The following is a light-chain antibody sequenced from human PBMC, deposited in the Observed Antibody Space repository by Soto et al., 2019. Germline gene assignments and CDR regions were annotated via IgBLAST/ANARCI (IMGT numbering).Light chain of an antibody. CDR3: QQYNSYSTYT. V-gene: IGKV1-5*01. J-gene: IGKJ2*01. CDR2: DAS. Sequence: DIQMTQSPSSLSASVGDRVTITCRASQNIGRWLAWYQRKPGKAPDLLISDASSLESGVPSRFRGSGSGTEFSLTISSLQPDDVATYYCQQYNSYSTYTFGQGTKVDIX. CDR1: QNIGRW.